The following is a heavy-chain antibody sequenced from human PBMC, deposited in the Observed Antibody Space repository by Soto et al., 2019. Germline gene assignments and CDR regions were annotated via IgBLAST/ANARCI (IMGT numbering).Heavy chain of an antibody. J-gene: IGHJ6*03. D-gene: IGHD3-10*01. CDR1: GFTFSSYW. V-gene: IGHV3-7*01. CDR2: IKQDGSEK. CDR3: ARDEGGSGSYYNVPYYYYMDV. Sequence: GGSLRLSCAASGFTFSSYWMSWVRQAPGKGLEWVANIKQDGSEKYYVDSVKGRFTISRGNAKNSLYLQMNSLRAEDTAVYYCARDEGGSGSYYNVPYYYYMDVWGKGTTVTVSS.